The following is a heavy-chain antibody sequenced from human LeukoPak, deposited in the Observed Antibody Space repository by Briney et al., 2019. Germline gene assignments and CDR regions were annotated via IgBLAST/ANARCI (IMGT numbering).Heavy chain of an antibody. J-gene: IGHJ4*02. V-gene: IGHV3-21*01. D-gene: IGHD3-9*01. Sequence: PGGSLRLSCAASGFTFSSYSMNWVRQAPGKGLEWVSSISSSSSYIYYADSVKGRFTISRDNAKNSLYLQMNSLRAEDTAVYYCARRRSNYDILTGFYFDYWGQGTLVTVSS. CDR3: ARRRSNYDILTGFYFDY. CDR1: GFTFSSYS. CDR2: ISSSSSYI.